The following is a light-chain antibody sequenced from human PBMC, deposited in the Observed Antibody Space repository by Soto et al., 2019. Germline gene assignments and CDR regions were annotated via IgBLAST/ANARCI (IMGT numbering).Light chain of an antibody. CDR3: KQSYSITRWT. CDR1: QSISSY. CDR2: AAS. J-gene: IGKJ1*01. V-gene: IGKV1-39*01. Sequence: IQITQSPSSLSASVGDRVTISCRASQSISSYLNWYQQKPGKAPKLLIYAASSLQSGVPSRFSGSGSGTDFTLTISILQPEDFATHYCKQSYSITRWTFAEGTKVDIK.